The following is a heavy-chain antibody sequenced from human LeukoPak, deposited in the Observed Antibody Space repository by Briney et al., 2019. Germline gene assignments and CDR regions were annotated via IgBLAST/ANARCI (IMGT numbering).Heavy chain of an antibody. V-gene: IGHV3-73*01. Sequence: GGSLRLSCAASGLIFSDSAIQWVRQASGKGREWVGRIKNKGNKCETTYSPSVKGRFVISRDHSKSTAYPQMNSLKAEDTAVYYCHTWLGDDFWGQGTPVTVSS. D-gene: IGHD5-12*01. J-gene: IGHJ4*02. CDR1: GLIFSDSA. CDR3: HTWLGDDF. CDR2: IKNKGNKCET.